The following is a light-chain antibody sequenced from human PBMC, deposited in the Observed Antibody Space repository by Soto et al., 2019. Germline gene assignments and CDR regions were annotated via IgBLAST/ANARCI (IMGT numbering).Light chain of an antibody. CDR1: QSLSIW. Sequence: LMTQSPSTLSASIGDRVTITCRASQSLSIWLAWYQQKPGKAPKLLIYKASTLQSGVPSRFSGSGSGTEFTLTITSLQPDDFATYYCHQYNRFPRTFGQGTKVDIK. J-gene: IGKJ1*01. CDR2: KAS. V-gene: IGKV1-5*03. CDR3: HQYNRFPRT.